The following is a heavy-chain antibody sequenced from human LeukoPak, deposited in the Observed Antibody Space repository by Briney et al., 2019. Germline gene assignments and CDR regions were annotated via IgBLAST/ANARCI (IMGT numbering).Heavy chain of an antibody. D-gene: IGHD3/OR15-3a*01. CDR1: GFTFSNYA. CDR3: VKVSHSDFWTDPFDP. V-gene: IGHV3-64D*06. Sequence: GGSLRLSCSASGFTFSNYAMHWVRQAPGKRLEYVSAISGNGANTYYADSVKGRFTISRDNSKNTLYFQMISLTPEDTAVYYYVKVSHSDFWTDPFDPWGQGTLVTVSS. CDR2: ISGNGANT. J-gene: IGHJ5*02.